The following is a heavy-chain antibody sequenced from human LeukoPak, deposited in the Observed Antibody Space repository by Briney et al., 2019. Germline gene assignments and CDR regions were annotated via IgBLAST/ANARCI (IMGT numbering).Heavy chain of an antibody. CDR3: ARAIAVAGFPLYYYYYYMDV. Sequence: ASVKVSCKASGYTFTSYGISWVRQAPGQGLEWMGWISAYNGNTNYAQKLQGRVTMTTDTSTSTAYVELRSLRSDDTAVYYCARAIAVAGFPLYYYYYYMDVWGKGTTVTVSS. D-gene: IGHD6-19*01. CDR1: GYTFTSYG. J-gene: IGHJ6*03. CDR2: ISAYNGNT. V-gene: IGHV1-18*01.